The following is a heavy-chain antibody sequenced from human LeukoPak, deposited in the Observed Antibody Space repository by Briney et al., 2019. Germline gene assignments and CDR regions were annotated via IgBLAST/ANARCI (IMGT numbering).Heavy chain of an antibody. CDR2: IYYSGST. Sequence: SETLSLICTVSGGSISSYYWSWIRQPPGKGLEWIGYIYYSGSTNYNPSLKSRVTISVDTSKNQFSLKLSSVTAADTAVYYCARRRGYYYYGMDVWGQGTTVTVSS. CDR1: GGSISSYY. D-gene: IGHD3-10*01. J-gene: IGHJ6*02. V-gene: IGHV4-59*08. CDR3: ARRRGYYYYGMDV.